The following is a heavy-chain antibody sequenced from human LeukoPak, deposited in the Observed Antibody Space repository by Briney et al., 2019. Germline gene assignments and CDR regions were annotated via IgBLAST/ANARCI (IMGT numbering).Heavy chain of an antibody. D-gene: IGHD3-16*02. CDR3: ARGLYDYVWGSYRYSASRFDY. CDR2: INHSGST. J-gene: IGHJ4*02. CDR1: GGSFSGYY. V-gene: IGHV4-34*01. Sequence: SETLSLTCAVYGGSFSGYYWSWIRQPPGKGLEWIGEINHSGSTNYNPSLKSRVTISVDTSKNQFSLKLSSVTAADTAVYYCARGLYDYVWGSYRYSASRFDYWGQGTLVTVSS.